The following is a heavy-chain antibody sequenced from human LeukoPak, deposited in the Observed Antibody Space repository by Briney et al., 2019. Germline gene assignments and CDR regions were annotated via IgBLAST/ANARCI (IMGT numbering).Heavy chain of an antibody. V-gene: IGHV4-30-2*01. D-gene: IGHD3-10*01. Sequence: PSDPLSLICAVSGGSISSGDYSWNWIWQPPGRGLEWIGSIYHSGTTCYNPSLKSRLPISVDRSKNHFSLKLSSVTAADTAVYYCARGYYGSGSYSDYWGQGTLVTVSP. J-gene: IGHJ4*02. CDR1: GGSISSGDYS. CDR3: ARGYYGSGSYSDY. CDR2: IYHSGTT.